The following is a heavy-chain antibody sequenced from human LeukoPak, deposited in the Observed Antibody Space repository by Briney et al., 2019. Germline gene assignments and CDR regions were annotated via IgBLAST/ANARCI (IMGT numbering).Heavy chain of an antibody. J-gene: IGHJ5*02. Sequence: SETLSLTCTVSGASVSSDDYFWSWLRQHPGKGLEWIGEINHSGSTNYNPSLKSRVTISVDTSKNQFSLKLSSVTAADTAVYYCARAGPAAIRRIYWFDPWGQGTLVTVSS. V-gene: IGHV4-34*01. CDR1: GASVSSDDYF. D-gene: IGHD2-2*01. CDR2: INHSGST. CDR3: ARAGPAAIRRIYWFDP.